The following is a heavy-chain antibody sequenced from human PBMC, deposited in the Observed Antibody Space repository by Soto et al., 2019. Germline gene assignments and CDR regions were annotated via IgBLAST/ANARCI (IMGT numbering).Heavy chain of an antibody. CDR2: IDPRDSST. V-gene: IGHV5-10-1*01. J-gene: IGHJ4*02. D-gene: IGHD6-19*01. CDR1: GYSFTTYW. CDR3: ATGGTGWYY. Sequence: KISGYSFTTYWRKRLRQMPGKGLEWMGRIDPRDSSTDYSPSFQGHATISVDKSINTAHLQWTSLRASDTAIYYCATGGTGWYYWGQGTLVTVSS.